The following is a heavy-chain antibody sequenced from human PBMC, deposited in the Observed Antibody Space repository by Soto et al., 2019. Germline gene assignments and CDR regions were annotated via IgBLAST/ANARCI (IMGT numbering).Heavy chain of an antibody. CDR1: GYTFTSYG. V-gene: IGHV1-18*01. Sequence: ASVKVSCKASGYTFTSYGISWVRQAPGQGLEWMGWISAYNGNTNYAQKLQGRVTMTTDTSTSTAYMELRSLRSDDTAVYYCARASYYYGSGDFDYWGQGTLVTVSS. J-gene: IGHJ4*02. D-gene: IGHD3-10*01. CDR3: ARASYYYGSGDFDY. CDR2: ISAYNGNT.